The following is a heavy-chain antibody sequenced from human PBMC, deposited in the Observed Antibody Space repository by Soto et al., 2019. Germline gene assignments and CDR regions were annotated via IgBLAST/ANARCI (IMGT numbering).Heavy chain of an antibody. J-gene: IGHJ6*02. CDR2: IYWDDDK. CDR3: AHLIQLWPQYYYDYGMDV. D-gene: IGHD5-18*01. V-gene: IGHV2-5*02. CDR1: GFSLSTSGVG. Sequence: QITLKESGPTLVKPTQTLTLTCTFSGFSLSTSGVGVGWIRQPPGKALEWLALIYWDDDKPYSPSLKSRLTITKDNSKTQVVLTMTNMDPVDTATYYCAHLIQLWPQYYYDYGMDVWGQGTTVTVSS.